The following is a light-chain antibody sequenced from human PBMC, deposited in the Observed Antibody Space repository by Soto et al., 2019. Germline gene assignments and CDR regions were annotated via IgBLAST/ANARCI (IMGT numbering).Light chain of an antibody. Sequence: QSALTQPASVSGSPGQSITISCTGTSSNIGGYNYVSWYQQHPGKAPKLIIFEVSSRPSGVSDRFSASKSGTAASLAITGLQAEDEADYYCQSYDTGLSVYVFGSGTKLTVL. CDR3: QSYDTGLSVYV. CDR2: EVS. CDR1: SSNIGGYNY. V-gene: IGLV2-14*01. J-gene: IGLJ1*01.